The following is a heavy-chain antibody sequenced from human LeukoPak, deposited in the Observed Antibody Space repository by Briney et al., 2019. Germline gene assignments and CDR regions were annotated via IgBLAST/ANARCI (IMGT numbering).Heavy chain of an antibody. J-gene: IGHJ3*02. CDR1: GFTFSDYW. Sequence: GGSLRLSCAASGFTFSDYWMTWVRQAPGKGLEWVANIKQDGSQKHYVDSVQGRFTISRDNAKNSLFLQMNSLRAEDTAVYYCARGPKGAFDIWGQGTMVTVSS. CDR2: IKQDGSQK. CDR3: ARGPKGAFDI. V-gene: IGHV3-7*01.